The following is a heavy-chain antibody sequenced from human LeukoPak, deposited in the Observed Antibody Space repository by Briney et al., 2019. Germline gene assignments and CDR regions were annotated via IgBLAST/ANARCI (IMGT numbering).Heavy chain of an antibody. D-gene: IGHD6-19*01. CDR1: GFTFSNAW. J-gene: IGHJ4*02. CDR2: IKRKSNGGTI. V-gene: IGHV3-15*01. CDR3: ATGVAVAGLVPFDY. Sequence: GGSLRLSCAASGFTFSNAWMSWVRQAPGKGLEWVGRIKRKSNGGTIDYAAPVKGRFTISRDDSENTLYLQMNSLKTEDTAIYYCATGVAVAGLVPFDYWDQGTLVTVSS.